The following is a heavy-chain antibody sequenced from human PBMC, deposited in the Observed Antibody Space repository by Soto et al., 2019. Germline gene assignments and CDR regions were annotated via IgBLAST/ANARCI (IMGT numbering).Heavy chain of an antibody. V-gene: IGHV5-10-1*01. CDR2: IDPADSYT. D-gene: IGHD6-13*01. CDR3: ARRGFSRFMGYFYAMDV. J-gene: IGHJ6*02. CDR1: GYSFTNHW. Sequence: GESLKISCKGSGYSFTNHWITWVRQMPGKGLEWMGKIDPADSYTNYNPSFHGHVTMSIDKSIDTAYLHWSSLKASDTAVYYCARRGFSRFMGYFYAMDVWGQGTTVTVSS.